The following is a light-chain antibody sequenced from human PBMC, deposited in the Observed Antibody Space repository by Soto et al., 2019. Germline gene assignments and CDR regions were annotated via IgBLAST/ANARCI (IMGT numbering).Light chain of an antibody. CDR2: DAS. J-gene: IGKJ2*01. V-gene: IGKV1-5*01. CDR1: QTISTW. CDR3: QQYSSYGYT. Sequence: DIQMTQSPSTLSASVGDRVTITCRASQTISTWLAWYQQKQGKAPKVLIYDASTLESGVPSRFSGSASGTEFTLTISSLQPDDFATYYCQQYSSYGYTFGQGTKLEIK.